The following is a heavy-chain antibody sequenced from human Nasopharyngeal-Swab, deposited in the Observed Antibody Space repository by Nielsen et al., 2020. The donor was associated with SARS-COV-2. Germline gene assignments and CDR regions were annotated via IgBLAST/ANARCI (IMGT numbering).Heavy chain of an antibody. V-gene: IGHV3-30-3*01. CDR3: ARGALSGITYAEYFQS. CDR2: ISVDGNIQ. J-gene: IGHJ1*01. D-gene: IGHD1-26*01. CDR1: GFTFTNYI. Sequence: GESLKISCAASGFTFTNYIMNWVRQTPGKGLEWVAVISVDGNIQFYADFAKGRFTISRDNPQNTLFLQMNSLTSEDTAVYHCARGALSGITYAEYFQSWGQGTLVSVSS.